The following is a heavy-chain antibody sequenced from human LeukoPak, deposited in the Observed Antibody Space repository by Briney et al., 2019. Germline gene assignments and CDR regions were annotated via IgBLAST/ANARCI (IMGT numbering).Heavy chain of an antibody. J-gene: IGHJ4*02. Sequence: ASVKVSCKASGYTFTCYYIHWVRQAPGQGLEWMGRINPDSGGTNYAQKFQGRVTMTRDTSISTAYMELSRLRSDDTAVYYCARRKGEPNIFDYWGQGTLVTVSS. V-gene: IGHV1-2*06. CDR3: ARRKGEPNIFDY. CDR2: INPDSGGT. CDR1: GYTFTCYY. D-gene: IGHD3-16*01.